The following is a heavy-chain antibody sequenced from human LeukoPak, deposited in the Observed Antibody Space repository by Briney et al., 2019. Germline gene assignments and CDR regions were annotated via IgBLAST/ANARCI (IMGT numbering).Heavy chain of an antibody. CDR2: IYSGGST. D-gene: IGHD3-10*01. CDR1: GFTVSSNY. Sequence: GGSLRLSCAASGFTVSSNYMSWVRQAPGKGLEWVSVIYSGGSTYYADSVKGRFTISRDNSKNTLYLQMNSLRAEDTAVYYCARRPTYYYGSGSYWLGAFDIWGQGTMVTVSS. J-gene: IGHJ3*02. CDR3: ARRPTYYYGSGSYWLGAFDI. V-gene: IGHV3-66*04.